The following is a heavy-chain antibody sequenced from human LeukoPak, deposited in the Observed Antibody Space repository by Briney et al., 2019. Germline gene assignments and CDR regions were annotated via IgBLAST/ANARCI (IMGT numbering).Heavy chain of an antibody. CDR3: ARVGDSSGYYYRAFYYYYYMDV. CDR2: INPNSGGT. J-gene: IGHJ6*03. Sequence: GASVKVSCKASGYTFTGYYMHWVRQAPGQGLEWMGWINPNSGGTNYAQKFQGRVTMTRDTSISTAYMELSRLRSDDTAVYYCARVGDSSGYYYRAFYYYYYMDVWGKGTTVTVSS. V-gene: IGHV1-2*02. CDR1: GYTFTGYY. D-gene: IGHD3-22*01.